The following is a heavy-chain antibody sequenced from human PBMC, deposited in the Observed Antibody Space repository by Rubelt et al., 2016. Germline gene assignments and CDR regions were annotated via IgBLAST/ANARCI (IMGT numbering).Heavy chain of an antibody. CDR3: SRLMGYSTIDY. Sequence: EVQLVQSGAEVKKPGESLKISCRGSGYRFTNYWIGWVRQMPGKGLEWMGIIHPGDSATRYSPSFQGQVTISADKSINTAYLQWSSLKASDTVIYYCSRLMGYSTIDYWGQGTLVTVSS. V-gene: IGHV5-51*01. D-gene: IGHD5-12*01. CDR1: GYRFTNYW. CDR2: IHPGDSAT. J-gene: IGHJ4*02.